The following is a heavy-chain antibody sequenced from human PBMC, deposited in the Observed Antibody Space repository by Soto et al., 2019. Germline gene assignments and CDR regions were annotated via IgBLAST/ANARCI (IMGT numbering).Heavy chain of an antibody. V-gene: IGHV1-18*01. CDR1: GYSFTRYG. CDR3: ARMGDLPYSYYGLAV. Sequence: QVQLVQSGAEVKKPGASVKVSCKASGYSFTRYGISWVRQAPGQGLEWMGWISGYNANTNYPENLQGRVTMTTDTSTSTAYMEVRTLISADTAVYYCARMGDLPYSYYGLAVWGQGTTVTVSS. J-gene: IGHJ6*02. D-gene: IGHD3-16*01. CDR2: ISGYNANT.